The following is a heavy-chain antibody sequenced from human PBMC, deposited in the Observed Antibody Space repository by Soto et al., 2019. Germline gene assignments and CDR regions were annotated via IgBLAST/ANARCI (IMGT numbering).Heavy chain of an antibody. D-gene: IGHD3-22*01. CDR3: ARDVIDSSGYSGYYFDY. Sequence: GGSLRLSCAASGFTFSSYGMHWVRQAPGKGLEWVAVIWYDGSNKYYADSVKGRFTISRDNSKNTLYLQMNSLRAEDTAVYYCARDVIDSSGYSGYYFDYWGQGTLVTVSS. CDR1: GFTFSSYG. CDR2: IWYDGSNK. J-gene: IGHJ4*02. V-gene: IGHV3-33*01.